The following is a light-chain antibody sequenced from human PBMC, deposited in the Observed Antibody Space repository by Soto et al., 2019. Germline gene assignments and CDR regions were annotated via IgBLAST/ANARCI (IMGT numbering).Light chain of an antibody. V-gene: IGLV2-14*01. CDR3: SSYTISSTLI. CDR2: DVS. CDR1: SSDVGGYNY. Sequence: QSALTQPASVSGSPGQSITISCTGTSSDVGGYNYVSWYQQHPGKAPKLMIYDVSNRPSGVSNRVSGSKSGNTASLTISGLQAEDEADYYCSSYTISSTLIIGGGTKLTVL. J-gene: IGLJ2*01.